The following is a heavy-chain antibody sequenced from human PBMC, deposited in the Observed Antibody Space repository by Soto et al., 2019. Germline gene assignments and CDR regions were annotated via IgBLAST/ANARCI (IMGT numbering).Heavy chain of an antibody. CDR3: ARSIEHCTNGVCYTLYFDL. D-gene: IGHD2-8*01. CDR2: ISAYNGNT. J-gene: IGHJ2*01. Sequence: ASVKVSCKASGYTFTSYGISWVRQAPGQGLERMGWISAYNGNTNYAQKLQGRVTMTTDTSTSTAYMELRSLRSDDTAVYYCARSIEHCTNGVCYTLYFDLWGRGTLVTVSS. V-gene: IGHV1-18*04. CDR1: GYTFTSYG.